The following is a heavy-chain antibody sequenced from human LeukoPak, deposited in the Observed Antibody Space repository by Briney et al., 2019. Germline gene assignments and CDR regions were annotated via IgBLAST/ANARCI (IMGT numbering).Heavy chain of an antibody. CDR2: TYYRSKWYN. J-gene: IGHJ4*02. Sequence: SQTLSLTCAISGDSVSSNSAAWNWIRQSLSRGLEWLGRTYYRSKWYNDYAVSVKSRITINPDTSKNQFSLQLNSVTPEDTAVYYCARDSGAYGSGSYYNGAFDYWGQGTLVTVSS. CDR1: GDSVSSNSAA. V-gene: IGHV6-1*01. CDR3: ARDSGAYGSGSYYNGAFDY. D-gene: IGHD3-10*01.